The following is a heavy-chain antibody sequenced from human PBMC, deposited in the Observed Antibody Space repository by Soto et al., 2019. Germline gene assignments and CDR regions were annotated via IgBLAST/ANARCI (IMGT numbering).Heavy chain of an antibody. V-gene: IGHV3-21*01. D-gene: IGHD2-2*01. Sequence: EVQLVESGGRLVRPGGSLRLSCAASGFTFRTYSMSWFRQAPGKGLEWVSFLSNRGVYIWYGDSVKGRFTISRDNARTSVSLQMHSPRVEDTAVYYCARSDHQLRNPFDYWGPGTLVTVSS. CDR2: LSNRGVYI. CDR3: ARSDHQLRNPFDY. CDR1: GFTFRTYS. J-gene: IGHJ4*02.